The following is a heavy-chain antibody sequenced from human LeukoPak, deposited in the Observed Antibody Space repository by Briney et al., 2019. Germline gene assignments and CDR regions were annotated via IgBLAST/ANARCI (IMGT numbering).Heavy chain of an antibody. CDR2: ISSSSSYT. J-gene: IGHJ4*02. D-gene: IGHD3-10*01. CDR1: GFTFSDYY. V-gene: IGHV3-11*06. Sequence: GGSLRLSCAASGFTFSDYYMSWIRQAPGKGLEWVSYISSSSSYTNYADSVKGRFTISRDDAKNSPYLQMNSLRAEDTAVYYCARDYGSGSFAYWGQGTLVTVSS. CDR3: ARDYGSGSFAY.